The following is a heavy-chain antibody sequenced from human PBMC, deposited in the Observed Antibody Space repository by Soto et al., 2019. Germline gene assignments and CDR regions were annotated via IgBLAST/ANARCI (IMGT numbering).Heavy chain of an antibody. Sequence: GGSLRLSCAASGFTFSGSAMHWVRQASGKGLEWVGRIRSKANSYATAYAASVKGRFTISRDDSKNTPYLQMNSLKTEDTAVYYCTRHLSSGSEYYFDYWGQGTLVTVSS. CDR3: TRHLSSGSEYYFDY. CDR1: GFTFSGSA. J-gene: IGHJ4*02. V-gene: IGHV3-73*01. CDR2: IRSKANSYAT. D-gene: IGHD3-22*01.